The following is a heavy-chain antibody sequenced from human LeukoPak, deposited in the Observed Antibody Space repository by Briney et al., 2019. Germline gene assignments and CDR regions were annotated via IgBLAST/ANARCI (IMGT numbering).Heavy chain of an antibody. V-gene: IGHV4-59*01. D-gene: IGHD5-18*01. CDR3: ARGPGGYSYYYYYGMDV. J-gene: IGHJ6*02. CDR2: IYYSGST. CDR1: GGSISSYY. Sequence: SETLSLTCTVSGGSISSYYWSWIRQPPGKGLEWIGYIYYSGSTNYNPSLKSRVTISVDTSKNQFSLKLSSVTAADTAVYYCARGPGGYSYYYYYGMDVWGQGTTVAVSS.